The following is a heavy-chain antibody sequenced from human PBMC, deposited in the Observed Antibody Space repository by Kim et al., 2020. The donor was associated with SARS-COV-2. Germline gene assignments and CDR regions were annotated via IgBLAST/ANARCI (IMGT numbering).Heavy chain of an antibody. J-gene: IGHJ4*02. Sequence: SETLSLTCTVSGGSISSYYWSWIRQPPGKGLEWIGYIYYSGSTNYNPSLKSRVTISVDTSKNQFSLKLSSVTAADTAVYYCARMGKSGSAYYFDYWGQGTLVTVSS. CDR1: GGSISSYY. CDR2: IYYSGST. D-gene: IGHD1-26*01. V-gene: IGHV4-59*08. CDR3: ARMGKSGSAYYFDY.